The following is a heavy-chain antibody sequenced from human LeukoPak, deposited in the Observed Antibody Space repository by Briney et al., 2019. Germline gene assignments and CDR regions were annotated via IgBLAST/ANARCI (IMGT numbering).Heavy chain of an antibody. D-gene: IGHD2-8*01. J-gene: IGHJ4*02. Sequence: ASVKVSCKASGYTFTSYYMHWVRQAPGQGLEWMGIINPSGGSTSYAQKFQGRVTMTRDTSTSTVYMELSSLRSEDTAVYYCARDERMVYATPITYYFDYWGQGTLVTVSS. CDR1: GYTFTSYY. CDR3: ARDERMVYATPITYYFDY. V-gene: IGHV1-46*01. CDR2: INPSGGST.